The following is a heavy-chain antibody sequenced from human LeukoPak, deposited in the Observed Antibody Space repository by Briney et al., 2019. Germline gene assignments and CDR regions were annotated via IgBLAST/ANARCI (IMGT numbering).Heavy chain of an antibody. CDR2: IYYSGST. CDR1: GGSISSYY. V-gene: IGHV4-59*01. CDR3: ARGGRWLQSGLNY. Sequence: PSETLSLTCTVSGGSISSYYWSWIRQPPGKGLEWIGYIYYSGSTNYNPSLESRVTISVDTSKNQFSLKLSSVTAADTAVYYCARGGRWLQSGLNYWRQGTLVTVSS. D-gene: IGHD5-24*01. J-gene: IGHJ4*02.